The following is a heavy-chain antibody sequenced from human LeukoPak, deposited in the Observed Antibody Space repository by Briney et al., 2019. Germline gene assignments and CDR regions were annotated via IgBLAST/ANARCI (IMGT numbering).Heavy chain of an antibody. CDR1: GVSLSGDY. J-gene: IGHJ3*02. Sequence: PSETLSLTCTVSGVSLSGDYWNWIRQPPGKGLEWIGYIYYTGTTDYSPSLKSRVTISLDMSKNQFSLKLRSVTAADTAVYYCARTNAFGNRGRGTMVTVSS. CDR3: ARTNAFGN. V-gene: IGHV4-59*01. CDR2: IYYTGTT.